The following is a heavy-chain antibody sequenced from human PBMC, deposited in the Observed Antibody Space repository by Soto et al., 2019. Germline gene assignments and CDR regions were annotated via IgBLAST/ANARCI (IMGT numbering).Heavy chain of an antibody. V-gene: IGHV3-48*03. J-gene: IGHJ3*02. Sequence: EVQLVESGGGLVQPGGSLRLSCTASGFAFNSYEMDWVRQAPGKGLEWVGYINSGASTIFYTDSVKGRFTISRDNVKNLLYLEMNSLRAEDTAVYYCVKEKSVMYSGYDAFDIWGQGTMVTVSS. D-gene: IGHD5-12*01. CDR2: INSGASTI. CDR1: GFAFNSYE. CDR3: VKEKSVMYSGYDAFDI.